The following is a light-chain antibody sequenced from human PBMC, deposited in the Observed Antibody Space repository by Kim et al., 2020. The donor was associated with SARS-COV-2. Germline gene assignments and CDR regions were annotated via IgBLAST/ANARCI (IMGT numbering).Light chain of an antibody. CDR1: QSISSY. Sequence: SASVGDRVTITCRARQSISSYLNWYQQKPGKAPKLLIYGASSLQSGVPSRFSGSGSGTDFTLTISGLQPEDFGTYYCQQSYSTPRTFGQGTKLEI. CDR3: QQSYSTPRT. J-gene: IGKJ2*01. CDR2: GAS. V-gene: IGKV1-39*01.